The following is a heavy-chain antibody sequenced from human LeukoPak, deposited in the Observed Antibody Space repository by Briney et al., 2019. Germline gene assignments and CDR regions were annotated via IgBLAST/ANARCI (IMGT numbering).Heavy chain of an antibody. CDR1: GGSFSGYY. CDR3: ARDSSGSR. Sequence: PSETLSLTCAVYGGSFSGYYWSWIRQPPGKGLEWIGEINHSGSTNYNPSLKSRVTISVDTSKNQFSLQLSSVTAADTAVYYCARDSSGSRWGQGTLVTVSS. V-gene: IGHV4-34*01. J-gene: IGHJ4*02. D-gene: IGHD6-19*01. CDR2: INHSGST.